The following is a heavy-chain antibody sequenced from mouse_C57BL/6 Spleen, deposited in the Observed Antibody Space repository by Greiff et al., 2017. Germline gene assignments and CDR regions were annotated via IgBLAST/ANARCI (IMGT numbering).Heavy chain of an antibody. D-gene: IGHD1-1*01. J-gene: IGHJ3*01. CDR2: ISSGSSTI. CDR3: ERPYGSRPWFAY. Sequence: DVKLVESGGGLVKPGGSLKLSCAASGFTFSDYGMHWVRQAPEKGLEWVAYISSGSSTIYYADTVKGRFTISRDNAKNTLFLQMTSLRSEDTAMYYCERPYGSRPWFAYWGQGTLVTVSA. CDR1: GFTFSDYG. V-gene: IGHV5-17*01.